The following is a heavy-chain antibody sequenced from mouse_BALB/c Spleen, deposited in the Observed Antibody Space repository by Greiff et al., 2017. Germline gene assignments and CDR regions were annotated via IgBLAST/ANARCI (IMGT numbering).Heavy chain of an antibody. CDR1: GFTFSDYY. CDR3: AREKGNYGVDY. Sequence: EVQVVESGGGLVKPGGSLKLSCAASGFTFSDYYMYWVRQTPEKRLEWVATISDGGSYTYYPDSVKGRFTISRDNAKNNLYLQMSSLKSEDTAMYYCAREKGNYGVDYWGQGTSVTVSS. D-gene: IGHD2-1*01. J-gene: IGHJ4*01. CDR2: ISDGGSYT. V-gene: IGHV5-4*02.